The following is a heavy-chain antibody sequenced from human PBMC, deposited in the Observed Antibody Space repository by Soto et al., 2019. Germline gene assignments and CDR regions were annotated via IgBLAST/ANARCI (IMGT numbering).Heavy chain of an antibody. D-gene: IGHD3-10*01. CDR3: ARSYGSRSYYNRWFDP. Sequence: XSVKVSCKASGYTFTTYGTSLVRHSPGQGLEWMGWISAYNDNTNYAQKLQGRVTMTTDTSTSTAYMELRSLRSEDTAVYYWARSYGSRSYYNRWFDPWGQGTQVTVSS. V-gene: IGHV1-18*01. J-gene: IGHJ5*02. CDR2: ISAYNDNT. CDR1: GYTFTTYG.